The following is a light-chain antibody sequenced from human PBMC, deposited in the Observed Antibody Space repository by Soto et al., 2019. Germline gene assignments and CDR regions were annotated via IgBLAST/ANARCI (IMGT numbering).Light chain of an antibody. CDR1: QSVSSF. CDR3: QQRSDWPAT. CDR2: DES. Sequence: EIVLTQSPATLSLSPGERATLSCRASQSVSSFLAWYQQKPGQAPRLVIYDESKRATGIPARFSGSGSGTDFTLTISSLEPEDFAVYYCQQRSDWPATFGQGTKVDI. J-gene: IGKJ1*01. V-gene: IGKV3-11*01.